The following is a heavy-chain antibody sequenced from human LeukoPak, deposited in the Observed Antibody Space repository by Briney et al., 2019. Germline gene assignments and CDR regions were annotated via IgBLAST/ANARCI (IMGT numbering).Heavy chain of an antibody. CDR1: GFTFSSYS. CDR3: ARVSYSSNWYYFDY. D-gene: IGHD6-13*01. J-gene: IGHJ4*02. Sequence: AGSLRLSWAASGFTFSSYSMHWVRHVQGKGLEWVAVISYAGNHQYFADSKMGRFTISRDNSNNALYLQMHSLSAEDTAVYYCARVSYSSNWYYFDYWGQGTLVTVSS. V-gene: IGHV3-30*01. CDR2: ISYAGNHQ.